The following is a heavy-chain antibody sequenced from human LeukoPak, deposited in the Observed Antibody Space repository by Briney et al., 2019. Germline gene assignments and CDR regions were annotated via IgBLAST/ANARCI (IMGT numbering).Heavy chain of an antibody. D-gene: IGHD2-8*02. CDR1: GFTFSSFA. CDR3: AKPRTTGLGWAQFDY. V-gene: IGHV3-23*01. Sequence: GGSLRLSCAASGFTFSSFALTWVRQAPGKGLEWVSGFDGNGPNTYYADSVKGRWTISRDNSRNTLYLEMNSLRPEDTAIYYCAKPRTTGLGWAQFDYWGQGSLVTVSS. J-gene: IGHJ4*02. CDR2: FDGNGPNT.